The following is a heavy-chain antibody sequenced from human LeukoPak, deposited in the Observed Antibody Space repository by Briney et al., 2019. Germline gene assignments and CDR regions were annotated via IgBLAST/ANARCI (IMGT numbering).Heavy chain of an antibody. D-gene: IGHD3-10*01. CDR2: ISSSTSYI. CDR3: AKNYYAGAYYGWFDP. J-gene: IGHJ5*02. Sequence: PGGSLRLSCAASGFTFSSYSMNWVRQAPGKGLEWVSSISSSTSYIYYADSVKGRFTISRDNAKNSLYLQMNSLRVEDTAVYYCAKNYYAGAYYGWFDPWGQGTLVTVAS. CDR1: GFTFSSYS. V-gene: IGHV3-21*01.